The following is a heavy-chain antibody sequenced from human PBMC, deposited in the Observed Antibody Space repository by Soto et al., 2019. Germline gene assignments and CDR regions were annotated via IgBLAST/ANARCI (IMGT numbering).Heavy chain of an antibody. V-gene: IGHV4-4*07. J-gene: IGHJ4*02. D-gene: IGHD3-10*01. CDR3: ASLGVTIDY. CDR1: GGSISSYY. Sequence: QVHLQESGPGLVKPSETLSLTCTVSGGSISSYYWNWIRQPAGKGLEWIGRIHSSGYTNYNSSLRSRVTMSVDSSKSQISLKMTSVTAADTAVYYCASLGVTIDYWAQGTLVTVSS. CDR2: IHSSGYT.